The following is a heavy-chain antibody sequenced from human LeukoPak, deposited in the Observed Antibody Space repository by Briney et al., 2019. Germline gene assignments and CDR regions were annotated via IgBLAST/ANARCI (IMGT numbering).Heavy chain of an antibody. D-gene: IGHD3-16*01. Sequence: GGSLRLSCAASGFTVSSNYMSWVRQAPGKGLEWVSVIYSGGSTYYADSVKGRFTISRHNSKNTLYLQMNNLRAGDTAVYYCARVPLGQRAFDIWGQGTMVTVSS. CDR2: IYSGGST. J-gene: IGHJ3*02. CDR3: ARVPLGQRAFDI. V-gene: IGHV3-53*04. CDR1: GFTVSSNY.